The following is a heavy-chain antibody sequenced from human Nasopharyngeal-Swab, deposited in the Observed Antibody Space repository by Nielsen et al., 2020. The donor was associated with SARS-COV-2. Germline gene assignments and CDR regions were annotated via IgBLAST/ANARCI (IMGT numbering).Heavy chain of an antibody. CDR2: ITSSSGII. V-gene: IGHV3-48*04. J-gene: IGHJ4*02. Sequence: GESLKISCAASGFNFNYYSMNWVRQAPGKGLEWVSYITSSSGIIYYADSVKGRFTISRDNAKNLLYLQMNSLRAEDTAVYYCARDDYGDYGYFGHWGQGTLVTVSS. CDR1: GFNFNYYS. CDR3: ARDDYGDYGYFGH. D-gene: IGHD4-17*01.